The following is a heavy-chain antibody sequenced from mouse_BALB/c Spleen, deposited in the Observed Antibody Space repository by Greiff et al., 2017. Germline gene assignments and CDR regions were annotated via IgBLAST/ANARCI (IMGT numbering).Heavy chain of an antibody. V-gene: IGHV6-6*02. CDR3: TRPSYGNYDY. J-gene: IGHJ2*01. D-gene: IGHD2-10*01. Sequence: EVKLMESGGGLVQPGGSMKLSCVASGFTFSNYWMNWVRQSPEKGLEWVAEIRLKSNNYATHYAESVKGRFTISRDDSKSSVYLQMNNLRAEDTGIYYCTRPSYGNYDYWGQGTTLTVSS. CDR2: IRLKSNNYAT. CDR1: GFTFSNYW.